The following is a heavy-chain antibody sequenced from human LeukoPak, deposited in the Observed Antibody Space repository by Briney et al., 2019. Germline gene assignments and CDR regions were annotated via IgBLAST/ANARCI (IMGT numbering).Heavy chain of an antibody. CDR3: ARDPGYSYGYVSDY. D-gene: IGHD5-18*01. CDR1: GGSISSGSYY. V-gene: IGHV4-61*09. CDR2: IYTSGST. Sequence: SETLSLTCTVSGGSISSGSYYWSWIRQPAGKGLEWIGHIYTSGSTNYNPSLKSRVTISVDTSKNQFSLKLSSVTAADTAVYYGARDPGYSYGYVSDYWGQGTLVTVSS. J-gene: IGHJ4*02.